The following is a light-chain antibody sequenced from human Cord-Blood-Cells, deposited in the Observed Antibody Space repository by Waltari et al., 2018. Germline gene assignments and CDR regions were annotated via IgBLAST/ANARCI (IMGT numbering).Light chain of an antibody. CDR1: QSISSW. Sequence: DIQMTQSPSTLSASVGDRVTITCRASQSISSWLAWYQQKPGKALKLLIYDASSLESGVPSRFSGSGSGTEFTLTISSLQPDDFATYYCQQYNSYSPLTFGGGTKVEIK. CDR2: DAS. V-gene: IGKV1-5*01. CDR3: QQYNSYSPLT. J-gene: IGKJ4*01.